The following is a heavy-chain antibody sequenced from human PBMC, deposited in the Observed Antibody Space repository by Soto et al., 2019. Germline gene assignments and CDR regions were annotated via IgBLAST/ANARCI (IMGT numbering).Heavy chain of an antibody. Sequence: QVQRVQSGAEVKNPGSSVKVSCKTSGVSFNNNAIAWVRQAPGHGLEWMGGVSPPFRTSNYARKFQGRISITADASTGTVNMELSSLTSEDTAQYYCARVLYYGSGSYSPYGMDVWGQGTTVTVSS. V-gene: IGHV1-69*01. CDR2: VSPPFRTS. CDR3: ARVLYYGSGSYSPYGMDV. CDR1: GVSFNNNA. J-gene: IGHJ6*02. D-gene: IGHD3-10*01.